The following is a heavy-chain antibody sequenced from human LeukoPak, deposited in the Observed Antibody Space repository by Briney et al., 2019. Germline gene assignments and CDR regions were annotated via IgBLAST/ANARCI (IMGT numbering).Heavy chain of an antibody. D-gene: IGHD5-18*01. CDR2: IYSTGST. V-gene: IGHV4-4*07. CDR3: ATDMAAMAGSSTFDY. CDR1: GASISSQY. Sequence: SETLSLTCTVSGASISSQYWSWFRRAAGSGLEWIGRIYSTGSTNYNPSLKSRVTMSVDTSKNQFYLRLSSVTAADTAVYYCATDMAAMAGSSTFDYWGQGILVMVSS. J-gene: IGHJ4*02.